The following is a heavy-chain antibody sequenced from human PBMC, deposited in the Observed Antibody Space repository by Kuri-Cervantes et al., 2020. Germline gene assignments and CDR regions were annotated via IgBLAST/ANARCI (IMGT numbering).Heavy chain of an antibody. CDR1: GFTFSDYW. D-gene: IGHD2-15*01. J-gene: IGHJ4*02. CDR2: IKQDGSDE. Sequence: GESLKISCAASGFTFSDYWMGWVRQAPGKGLEWVANIKQDGSDEYYVDSVRGRFTISRDNAKNSLFLQMNSLRAEDTAVYYCAKPKNIVVVVAGDWGQGTLVTVSS. V-gene: IGHV3-7*01. CDR3: AKPKNIVVVVAGD.